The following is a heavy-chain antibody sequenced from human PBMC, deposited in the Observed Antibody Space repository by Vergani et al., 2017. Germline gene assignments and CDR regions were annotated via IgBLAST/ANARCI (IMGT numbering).Heavy chain of an antibody. V-gene: IGHV5-51*01. D-gene: IGHD2/OR15-2a*01. CDR2: IYPGDSDT. CDR3: ALSLFLAPGDV. Sequence: EVQLVQSGAERKKPGESLKISCKVSGDSFTKYWIGWVRQMPGKGLEWMGIIYPGDSDTKYSPSFQGQVTISVDKATSTAYLQWNSLKASDTAMYYCALSLFLAPGDVWGQGTLVTVSS. J-gene: IGHJ4*02. CDR1: GDSFTKYW.